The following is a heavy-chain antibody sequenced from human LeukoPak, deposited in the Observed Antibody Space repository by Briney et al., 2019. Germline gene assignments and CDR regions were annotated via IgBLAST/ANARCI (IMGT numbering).Heavy chain of an antibody. CDR2: IIPILGIA. V-gene: IGHV1-69*04. Sequence: SVKVSCKASGGTFSSYAISWVRQAPGQGLEWMGRIIPILGIANYAQKFQGRVTITADKSTSTAYMELSSLRSEDTAVYYCASNIGLLGQGYFDYWGQGTLVTVSS. J-gene: IGHJ4*02. CDR3: ASNIGLLGQGYFDY. D-gene: IGHD3/OR15-3a*01. CDR1: GGTFSSYA.